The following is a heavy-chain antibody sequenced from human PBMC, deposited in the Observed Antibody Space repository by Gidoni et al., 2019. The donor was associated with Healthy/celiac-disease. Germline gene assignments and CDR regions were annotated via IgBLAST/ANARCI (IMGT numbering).Heavy chain of an antibody. CDR1: GGSISSSSYY. CDR3: AMTDYDPDASKPNHDAFDI. Sequence: QLQLQESGPGLVKPSETLSLTCTVSGGSISSSSYYWGWIRQPPGKGLEWIGSIYYSGSTYYNPSLKSRVTISVDTSKNQFSLKLSSVTAADTAVYYCAMTDYDPDASKPNHDAFDIWGQGTMVTVSS. D-gene: IGHD3-22*01. CDR2: IYYSGST. V-gene: IGHV4-39*07. J-gene: IGHJ3*02.